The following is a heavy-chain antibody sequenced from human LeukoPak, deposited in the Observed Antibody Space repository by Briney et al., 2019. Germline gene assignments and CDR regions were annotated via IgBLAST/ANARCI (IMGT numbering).Heavy chain of an antibody. V-gene: IGHV3-23*01. CDR3: AKDLKTLYAFDS. CDR2: ISDSGGGT. CDR1: GFTFGNYA. J-gene: IGHJ3*02. Sequence: GGSLRLSCAASGFTFGNYAMSWVRQAPGKGLEWVLGISDSGGGTYYADSVKGRFTISRDTSRNTLYQQMDSLRAEDMAVYYCAKDLKTLYAFDSWGQATRVTVCS.